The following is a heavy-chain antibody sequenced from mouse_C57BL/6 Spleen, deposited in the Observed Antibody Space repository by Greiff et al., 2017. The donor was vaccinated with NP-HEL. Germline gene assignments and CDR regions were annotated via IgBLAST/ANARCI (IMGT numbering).Heavy chain of an antibody. D-gene: IGHD1-1*01. CDR1: GFTFSDYY. V-gene: IGHV5-12*01. CDR2: ISNGGGST. Sequence: EVKLQESGGGLVQPGGSLKLSCAASGFTFSDYYMYWVRQTPEKRLEWVAYISNGGGSTYYPDTVKGRFTISRDNAKNTLYLQMSRLKSEDTAMYYCARFTTEYYYAMDYWGQGTSVTVSS. J-gene: IGHJ4*01. CDR3: ARFTTEYYYAMDY.